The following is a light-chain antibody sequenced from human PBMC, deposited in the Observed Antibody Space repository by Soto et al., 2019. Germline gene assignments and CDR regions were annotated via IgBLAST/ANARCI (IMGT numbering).Light chain of an antibody. CDR2: AAS. CDR1: QGIDSS. Sequence: ILLTQSPSSLSASVRDRVTITCRASQGIDSSFAWYQQKAGKDPKLLIYAASSLQSGVPSRFSGSGSGTDFNLTISSLQTEDFATYYCQQLHDYTITFGQGTRLEIK. CDR3: QQLHDYTIT. V-gene: IGKV1-9*01. J-gene: IGKJ5*01.